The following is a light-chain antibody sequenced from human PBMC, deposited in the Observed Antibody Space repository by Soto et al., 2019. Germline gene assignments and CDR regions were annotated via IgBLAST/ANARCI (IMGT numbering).Light chain of an antibody. CDR2: EGS. J-gene: IGLJ2*01. V-gene: IGLV2-23*01. Sequence: HSVLTQPASVSGSPVQSITISCTGTSSDVGSYNLVSWYQQHPGKAPKLMIYEGSKRPSGVSNRFSGSKSGNTASLTISGLQAEDEADYYCCSYAGSSTLVFGGGTKLTVL. CDR3: CSYAGSSTLV. CDR1: SSDVGSYNL.